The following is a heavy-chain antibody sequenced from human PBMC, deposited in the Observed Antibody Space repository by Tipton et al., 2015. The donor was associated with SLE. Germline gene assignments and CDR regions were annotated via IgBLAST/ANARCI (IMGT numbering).Heavy chain of an antibody. V-gene: IGHV3-53*01. Sequence: SLRLSCAASGFTVSSNYMSWVRQAPGKGLEWVSVIYSGGRTYYADCVKGRFTISRDNSKNTLYLQMNSLSAEDTAVYYCAREGDSSSAPNYYYMDVWGKGTTVTVSS. CDR1: GFTVSSNY. CDR2: IYSGGRT. CDR3: AREGDSSSAPNYYYMDV. J-gene: IGHJ6*03. D-gene: IGHD6-6*01.